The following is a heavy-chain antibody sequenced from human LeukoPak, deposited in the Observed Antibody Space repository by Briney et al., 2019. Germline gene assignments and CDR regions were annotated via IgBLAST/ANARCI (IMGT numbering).Heavy chain of an antibody. V-gene: IGHV3-7*01. J-gene: IGHJ4*02. Sequence: GGSLRLSCAASGFIFSSYWMSWVRQSPGKGLEWVANIKEDGSEQYYVDSVKGRFTISRDNAKNSLYLQMNSLRVEDTAVYYCARRPVPAAASYYFDYWGQGTLVTVSS. D-gene: IGHD2-2*01. CDR1: GFIFSSYW. CDR3: ARRPVPAAASYYFDY. CDR2: IKEDGSEQ.